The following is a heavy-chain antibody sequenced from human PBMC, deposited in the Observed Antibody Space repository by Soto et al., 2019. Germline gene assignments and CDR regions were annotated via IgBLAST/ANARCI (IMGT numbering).Heavy chain of an antibody. CDR3: ARDDAFVDNGLDY. V-gene: IGHV3-33*01. CDR1: GFTFSRYG. CDR2: IVRDGGQK. D-gene: IGHD1-1*01. J-gene: IGHJ4*02. Sequence: QVHLVESGGGVVQPGRPLRLSCAASGFTFSRYGMHWVRQAPGKGLEWVGVIVRDGGQKQYADSVRGRFTISRDNSKNTLYLEMNSVTVAATAVYYCARDDAFVDNGLDYWGQGTLVTVSS.